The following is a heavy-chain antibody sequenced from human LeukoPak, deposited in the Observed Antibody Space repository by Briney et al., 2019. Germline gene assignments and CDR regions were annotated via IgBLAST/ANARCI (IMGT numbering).Heavy chain of an antibody. CDR3: AKDVGDIVVVVAATGFGFQH. CDR1: GFTFSSYA. CDR2: ISGSGGST. J-gene: IGHJ1*01. Sequence: GGSLRLSCAASGFTFSSYAMSWVRQAPGKGLEWVSAISGSGGSTYYADSVKGRFTISRDNSKNTLYLQMNSLRAEDTAVYYCAKDVGDIVVVVAATGFGFQHGAQATGVTVPS. D-gene: IGHD2-15*01. V-gene: IGHV3-23*01.